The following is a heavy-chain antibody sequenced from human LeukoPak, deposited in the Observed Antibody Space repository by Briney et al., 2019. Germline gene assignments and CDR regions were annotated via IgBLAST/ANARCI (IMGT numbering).Heavy chain of an antibody. CDR2: INPSGGST. CDR3: ARGLPGRVHDNSKRGLFDP. V-gene: IGHV1-46*01. CDR1: GYTFTSYY. Sequence: ASVKVSCKASGYTFTSYYMHRVRQAPGQGLEWLGIINPSGGSTSYAQKFQGRITMTRDTSTTTVYMGLSSLRSEDTAMYYCARGLPGRVHDNSKRGLFDPWGQGTLVTVSS. D-gene: IGHD3-22*01. J-gene: IGHJ5*02.